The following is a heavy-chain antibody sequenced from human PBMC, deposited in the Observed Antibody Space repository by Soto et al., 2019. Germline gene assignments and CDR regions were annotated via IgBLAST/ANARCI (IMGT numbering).Heavy chain of an antibody. Sequence: QVQLQESGPGLVKPSETLSLTCTVSGGSISSYYWSWIRQPPGKGLEWSGYIYYSGSTNYNPSLKSRLPISDDPSKNQFSLKLSSVTAADTAVYYCARVFPYGGYCSGGSCGSFQTFDYWGQGTLVTVSS. CDR1: GGSISSYY. J-gene: IGHJ4*02. CDR2: IYYSGST. CDR3: ARVFPYGGYCSGGSCGSFQTFDY. D-gene: IGHD2-15*01. V-gene: IGHV4-59*01.